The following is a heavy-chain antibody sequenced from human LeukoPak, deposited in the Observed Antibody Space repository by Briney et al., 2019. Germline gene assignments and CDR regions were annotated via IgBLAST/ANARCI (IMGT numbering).Heavy chain of an antibody. CDR2: IYYSGST. V-gene: IGHV4-59*01. CDR3: AREAVAGLYIMDV. CDR1: GGSISSYY. J-gene: IGHJ6*02. D-gene: IGHD6-19*01. Sequence: SETLSLTCTVSGGSISSYYWSWIRQPPGKGLEWIGYIYYSGSTNYNPSLKSRVTISVDTSKNQFSLKLSSVTAADTAVYYCAREAVAGLYIMDVWGQGTTVTVSS.